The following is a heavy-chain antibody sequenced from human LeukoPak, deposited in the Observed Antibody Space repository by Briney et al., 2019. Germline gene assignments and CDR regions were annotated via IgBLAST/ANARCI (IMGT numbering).Heavy chain of an antibody. CDR2: SGSDGYT. Sequence: GGSLRLSCAASGFTFSSYWMSWVRQAPGKGLDCVSVSGSDGYTYYADSVKGRFTISRDNSKNTLYLQMNSLRAEDTAIYYCAKQDTSMDYFDYWGRGTLVSVSS. CDR1: GFTFSSYW. D-gene: IGHD5-18*01. V-gene: IGHV3-23*01. CDR3: AKQDTSMDYFDY. J-gene: IGHJ4*02.